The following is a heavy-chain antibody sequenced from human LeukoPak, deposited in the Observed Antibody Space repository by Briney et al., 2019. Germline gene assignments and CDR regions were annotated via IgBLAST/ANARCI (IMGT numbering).Heavy chain of an antibody. CDR1: GCTLRIHP. V-gene: IGHV1-69*13. D-gene: IGHD3-22*01. J-gene: IGHJ4*02. CDR3: ARDYGNYYDSSGYYYPPDH. CDR2: IIPIFGSS. Sequence: SAVNVSCKGCGCTLRIHPISWVRQAAGQGLEWMGGIIPIFGSSNYAQKFQGRVTITADESTSTAYMELSSLRSEDTAVYYCARDYGNYYDSSGYYYPPDHWGQGTLVTVSS.